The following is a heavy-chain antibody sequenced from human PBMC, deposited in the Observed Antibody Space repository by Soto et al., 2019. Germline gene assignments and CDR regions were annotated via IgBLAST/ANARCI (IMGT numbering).Heavy chain of an antibody. CDR1: GYTFTSYG. CDR3: AGGRVDYGDYWSLKVYYGMDV. Sequence: QVQLVQSGAEVKKPGASVKVSCKASGYTFTSYGISWVRQAPGQGLEGRGWISSYNGNTNYAQKLQGRVTMTTETAPSTAYMELRSLRSDDTAVYYCAGGRVDYGDYWSLKVYYGMDVGGQGTTVNVTS. CDR2: ISSYNGNT. J-gene: IGHJ6*02. D-gene: IGHD4-17*01. V-gene: IGHV1-18*01.